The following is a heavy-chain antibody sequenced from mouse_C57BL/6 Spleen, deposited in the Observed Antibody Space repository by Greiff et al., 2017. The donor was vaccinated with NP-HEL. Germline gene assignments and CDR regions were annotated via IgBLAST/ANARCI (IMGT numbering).Heavy chain of an antibody. J-gene: IGHJ4*01. D-gene: IGHD1-1*01. V-gene: IGHV1-63*01. CDR2: IYPGGGYT. Sequence: VQLQQSGAELVRPGTSVKMSCKASGYTFTNYWIGWAKQRPGHGLEWIGDIYPGGGYTNYNEKFKGKATLTADKSSSTAYMQFSSLTSEDSAIYYCARSGDGAIYYYGSSYAMDYWGQGTSVTVSS. CDR1: GYTFTNYW. CDR3: ARSGDGAIYYYGSSYAMDY.